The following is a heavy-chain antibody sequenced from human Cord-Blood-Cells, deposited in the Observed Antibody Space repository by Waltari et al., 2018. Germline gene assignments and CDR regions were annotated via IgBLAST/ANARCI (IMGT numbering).Heavy chain of an antibody. D-gene: IGHD3-16*02. V-gene: IGHV3-73*02. CDR2: IRSKANSYAK. Sequence: EVQLVESGGGLVQPGGSLKLSCAASGFTFSGSAMHWVRQASGKGLEVVGRIRSKANSYAKAYAASVKGRFTISRDDSKNTAYLQMNSLKTEDTAVYYCTFMITFGGVIVDYWGQGTLVTVSS. CDR3: TFMITFGGVIVDY. CDR1: GFTFSGSA. J-gene: IGHJ4*02.